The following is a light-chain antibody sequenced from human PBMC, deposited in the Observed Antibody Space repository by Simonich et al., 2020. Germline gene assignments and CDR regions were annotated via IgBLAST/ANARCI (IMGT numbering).Light chain of an antibody. CDR2: RNK. CDR3: AAWDDSLSGPV. J-gene: IGLJ3*02. CDR1: SSNIGSNY. Sequence: QSVLTQPPSASGTPGQRVTIPCSGSSSNIGSNYVYWYQQLPGTAPKLLIYRNKRRPSGVPDRFSGSKSGTSASLAISGRRSEDEADYYCAAWDDSLSGPVFGGGTKLTVL. V-gene: IGLV1-47*01.